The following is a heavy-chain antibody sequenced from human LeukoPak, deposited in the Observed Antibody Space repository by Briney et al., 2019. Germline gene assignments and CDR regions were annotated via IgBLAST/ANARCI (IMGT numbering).Heavy chain of an antibody. Sequence: ASETLSLTCNVSGESISSHYWSWTRQSPGKGLEWIGYITNSGTTKFNPSLKSRGTISRDTSKNQISLRLSSVTAADTAVFFCARFAVVRGPMEYYYYYMDVWGRGTTVIVSS. CDR1: GESISSHY. V-gene: IGHV4-59*11. D-gene: IGHD2/OR15-2a*01. CDR2: ITNSGTT. CDR3: ARFAVVRGPMEYYYYYMDV. J-gene: IGHJ6*03.